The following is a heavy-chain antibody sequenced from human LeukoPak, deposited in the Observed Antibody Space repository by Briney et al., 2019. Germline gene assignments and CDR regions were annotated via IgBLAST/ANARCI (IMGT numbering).Heavy chain of an antibody. CDR1: GGSISSGSYY. CDR3: AREDQYYDFWSGYYTVHYYYGMDV. Sequence: SETLSLTCTVSGGSISSGSYYWSWIRQPAGKGLEWIGRIYTSGSTNYNPSLKSRVTISVDTSKNQFSLKLSSVTAADTAVYYCAREDQYYDFWSGYYTVHYYYGMDVWGQGTTVTVSS. D-gene: IGHD3-3*01. J-gene: IGHJ6*02. CDR2: IYTSGST. V-gene: IGHV4-61*02.